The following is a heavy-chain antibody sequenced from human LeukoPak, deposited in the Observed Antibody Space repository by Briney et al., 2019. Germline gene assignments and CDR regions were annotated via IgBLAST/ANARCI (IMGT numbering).Heavy chain of an antibody. CDR1: GYTFTGYY. V-gene: IGHV1-2*02. CDR2: INPNSGGT. D-gene: IGHD1-7*01. CDR3: AREAADPNWNYSSAAFDI. J-gene: IGHJ3*02. Sequence: ASVKVSCKASGYTFTGYYMHWVRQAPGQGLEWMGWINPNSGGTNYAQKFQGRVTMTRDTSISTAYMELSRLRSDDTAVYYCAREAADPNWNYSSAAFDIWGQGTMVTVSS.